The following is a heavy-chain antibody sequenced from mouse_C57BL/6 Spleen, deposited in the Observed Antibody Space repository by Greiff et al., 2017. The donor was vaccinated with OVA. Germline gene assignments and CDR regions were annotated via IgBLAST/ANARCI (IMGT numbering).Heavy chain of an antibody. CDR2: IYPGDGDT. D-gene: IGHD1-1*01. J-gene: IGHJ4*01. CDR1: GYAFSSYW. V-gene: IGHV1-80*01. CDR3: ARSYYGSSYATDY. Sequence: QVQLQQSGAELVKPGASVKISCKASGYAFSSYWMNWVKQRPGKGLEWIGQIYPGDGDTNYNGKFKGKATLTADKSSSTAYMQLSSLTSEDSAVYFGARSYYGSSYATDYWGQGTSVTVSS.